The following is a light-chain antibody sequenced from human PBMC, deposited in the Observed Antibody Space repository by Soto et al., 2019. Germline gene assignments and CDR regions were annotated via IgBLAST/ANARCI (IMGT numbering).Light chain of an antibody. V-gene: IGLV2-14*01. CDR1: SSDVGGYDY. CDR2: EVT. Sequence: QSALTQPASVSGSPGQSIAISCTGTSSDVGGYDYVSWYQQHPDKAPKLIIYEVTKRPSGVSNRFSGSKSGNTASLTISGLQPDDGADYYCSSHTSGDTRVFGSGTKVTVL. J-gene: IGLJ1*01. CDR3: SSHTSGDTRV.